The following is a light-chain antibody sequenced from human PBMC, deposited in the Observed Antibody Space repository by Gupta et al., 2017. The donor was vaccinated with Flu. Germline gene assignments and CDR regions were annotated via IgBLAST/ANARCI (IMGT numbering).Light chain of an antibody. J-gene: IGKJ4*01. CDR2: GAS. Sequence: PATLSLAPGERATLSCRASQSVSSYLAWYQQRPGQAPRLLISGASTRATGIPARFSGSGSGTEFTLTISSLQSEDFGVYYCQQENNCPWTFGRGTKVDIK. CDR1: QSVSSY. V-gene: IGKV3-15*01. CDR3: QQENNCPWT.